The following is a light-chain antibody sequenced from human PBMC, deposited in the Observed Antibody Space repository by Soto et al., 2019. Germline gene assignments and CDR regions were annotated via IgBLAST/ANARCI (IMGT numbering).Light chain of an antibody. Sequence: IQMYQSPSSLSASVGCRVTVTCRSSQSVSSYLNWYQQKPGKAPKLLIYAASILQSGVPSRFSGSGSGTDFTLTISSLKPEDLATYYCHQSSGTPHWTLGQGTKVDIK. CDR1: QSVSSY. CDR2: AAS. J-gene: IGKJ1*01. CDR3: HQSSGTPHWT. V-gene: IGKV1-39*01.